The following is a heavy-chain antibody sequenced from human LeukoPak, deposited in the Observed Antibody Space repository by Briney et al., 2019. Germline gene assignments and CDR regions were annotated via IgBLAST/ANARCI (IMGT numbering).Heavy chain of an antibody. CDR3: AKDVAVAGTGNDY. CDR1: GFAFSSYA. Sequence: GGSLRLSCAASGFAFSSYAMSWVRQAPGKGLEWVSAISGSGGSTYYADSVKGRFTISRDNSKNTLYLQMNSLRAEDTAVYYCAKDVAVAGTGNDYWGQGTLVTVSS. V-gene: IGHV3-23*01. CDR2: ISGSGGST. J-gene: IGHJ4*02. D-gene: IGHD6-19*01.